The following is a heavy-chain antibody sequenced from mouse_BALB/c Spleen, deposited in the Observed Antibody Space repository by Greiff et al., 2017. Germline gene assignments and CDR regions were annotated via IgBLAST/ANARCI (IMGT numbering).Heavy chain of an antibody. CDR1: GYSFTSYY. V-gene: IGHV1S135*01. J-gene: IGHJ2*01. CDR3: GRYDEDYFDY. CDR2: IDPFNGGT. D-gene: IGHD2-14*01. Sequence: EVQLQQSGPELMKPGASVKISCKASGYSFTSYYMHWVKQSHGKSLEWIGYIDPFNGGTSYNQKFKGKATLTVDKSSSTAYMHLSSLTSEDSAVYYCGRYDEDYFDYWGQGTTLTVSS.